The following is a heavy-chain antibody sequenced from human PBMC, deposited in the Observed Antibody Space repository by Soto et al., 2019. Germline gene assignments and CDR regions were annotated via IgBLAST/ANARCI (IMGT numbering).Heavy chain of an antibody. V-gene: IGHV3-13*01. CDR1: GFTFSGFG. CDR2: IGTAGDT. J-gene: IGHJ4*02. CDR3: AKSQEIGTHFFDS. Sequence: PGGSLRLSCEASGFTFSGFGMHWVRQPTGKGLEWVSSIGTAGDTYYAVSVKGRFTISRDNAKNSLSLQMNSLRAGDMAVYFCAKSQEIGTHFFDSWGQGTQVTVS. D-gene: IGHD6-13*01.